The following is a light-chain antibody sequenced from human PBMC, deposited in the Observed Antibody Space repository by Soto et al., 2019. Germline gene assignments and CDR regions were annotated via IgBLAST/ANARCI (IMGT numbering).Light chain of an antibody. CDR1: SSDVGGYNY. CDR3: SSYAGSNNYV. CDR2: EVS. V-gene: IGLV2-8*01. J-gene: IGLJ1*01. Sequence: QAVVTQPPSASGSPGQSVTISCTGTSSDVGGYNYVSWYQHHPGKAPKLMIFEVSKRPSGVPDRFSGSKSGNAASLTVSGLQAEDEADYYCSSYAGSNNYVFGTGTQLTVL.